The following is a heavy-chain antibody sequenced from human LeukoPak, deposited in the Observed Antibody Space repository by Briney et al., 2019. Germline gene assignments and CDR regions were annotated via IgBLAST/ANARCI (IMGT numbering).Heavy chain of an antibody. CDR3: ARGPYSSGWYAFDY. J-gene: IGHJ4*01. CDR2: IYSGGNT. D-gene: IGHD6-19*01. CDR1: GGSFSGYY. Sequence: SETLSLTCAVYGGSFSGYYWTWIRQPAGKGLEWIGRIYSGGNTNYNPSLKSRVTMSVDTSKNQVSLKLSSVTDADTAVYYCARGPYSSGWYAFDYWGHGTLVTVSS. V-gene: IGHV4-59*10.